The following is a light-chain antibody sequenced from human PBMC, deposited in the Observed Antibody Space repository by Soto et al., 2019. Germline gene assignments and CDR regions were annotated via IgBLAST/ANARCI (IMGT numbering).Light chain of an antibody. CDR2: KDS. CDR3: QSADSSGTYRV. J-gene: IGLJ1*01. V-gene: IGLV3-25*03. Sequence: SYELTQPPSVSVSPGQTARITCSGDALPKQYAYWYQQKPGQAPVLVIYKDSERPSGIPERFSGSSSGTTVTLTISGVQAEDEADYHCQSADSSGTYRVFGTGTKLTVL. CDR1: ALPKQY.